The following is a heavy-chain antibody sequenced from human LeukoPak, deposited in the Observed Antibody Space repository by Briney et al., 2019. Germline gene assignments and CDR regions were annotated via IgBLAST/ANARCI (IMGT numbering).Heavy chain of an antibody. J-gene: IGHJ6*03. CDR1: GFTFRDYY. V-gene: IGHV3-11*01. Sequence: GGSLRLSCAASGFTFRDYYMSWIRQAPGKGLEWVSYISSSGSTIYYADSVKGRFTISRDNAKNSLYLQMNSLRAEDTAVYYCARGPSSGASYYYYYMDVWGKGTTVTVSS. CDR2: ISSSGSTI. D-gene: IGHD6-19*01. CDR3: ARGPSSGASYYYYYMDV.